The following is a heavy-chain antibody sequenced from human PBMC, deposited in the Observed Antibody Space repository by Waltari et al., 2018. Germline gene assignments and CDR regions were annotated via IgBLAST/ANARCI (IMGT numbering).Heavy chain of an antibody. V-gene: IGHV4-38-2*02. Sequence: QVQLQESGPGLVKPSETLSLTCTVSGYSISSGYYWGWIRQPPGKGLEWIGSIYHSGSTYYNPSLKSRVTISVDTSKNQFSLKLSSVTAADTAVYYCARERYYYDSSGYYDYWGQGTLVTVSS. CDR1: GYSISSGYY. J-gene: IGHJ4*02. D-gene: IGHD3-22*01. CDR3: ARERYYYDSSGYYDY. CDR2: IYHSGST.